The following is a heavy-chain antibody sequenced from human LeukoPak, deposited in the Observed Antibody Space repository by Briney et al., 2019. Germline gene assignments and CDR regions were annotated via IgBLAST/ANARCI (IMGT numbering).Heavy chain of an antibody. CDR2: IYYSGST. Sequence: PSETLSLTCTVSGGSISSYYWSWIRQPPGKGLEWIGYIYYSGSTNYNPSLKSRVAISVDTSKNQFSLKLSSVTAADTAVYYCARDQGMATISYFDYWGQGTLVTVSS. D-gene: IGHD5-24*01. CDR1: GGSISSYY. J-gene: IGHJ4*02. V-gene: IGHV4-59*01. CDR3: ARDQGMATISYFDY.